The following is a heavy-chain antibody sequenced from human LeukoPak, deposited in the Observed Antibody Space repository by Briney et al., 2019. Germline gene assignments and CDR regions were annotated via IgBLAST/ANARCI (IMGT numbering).Heavy chain of an antibody. D-gene: IGHD3-10*01. CDR1: GGSISSYY. V-gene: IGHV4-59*08. J-gene: IGHJ4*02. Sequence: PSETLSLTCTVSGGSISSYYWSWIRQPPGKGLEWIGYIYYSGSTTYNPSLKSRVTISVDTSKNQFSLKLSSVTAADTAVYYCASGKSGTFHEWGQGTLVTVSS. CDR3: ASGKSGTFHE. CDR2: IYYSGST.